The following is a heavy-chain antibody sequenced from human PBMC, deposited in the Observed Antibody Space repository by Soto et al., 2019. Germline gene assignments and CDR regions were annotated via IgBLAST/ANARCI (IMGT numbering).Heavy chain of an antibody. CDR2: ISQSGST. J-gene: IGHJ4*02. D-gene: IGHD2-2*01. CDR3: ARGSGIAVIPGELEDVHYDY. Sequence: QVQLQQWGAGLLKPSETLSLTCAVYGQSFSGHTWSWIRQSPGKGLEWIGEISQSGSTYYNPSLKTRVTSSADTSTSQFSLTLNSVTAADTGVFYCARGSGIAVIPGELEDVHYDYWGQGTLVSVSS. V-gene: IGHV4-34*01. CDR1: GQSFSGHT.